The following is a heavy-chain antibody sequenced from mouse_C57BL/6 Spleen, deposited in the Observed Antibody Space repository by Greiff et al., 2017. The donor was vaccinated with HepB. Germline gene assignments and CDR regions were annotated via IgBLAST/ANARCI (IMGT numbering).Heavy chain of an antibody. CDR2: ISDGGSYT. D-gene: IGHD2-10*01. J-gene: IGHJ2*01. CDR1: GFTFSSYA. V-gene: IGHV5-4*01. CDR3: ARDPTMVARWYCDY. Sequence: EVHLVESGGGLVKPGGSLKLSCAASGFTFSSYAMSWVRQTPEKRLEWVATISDGGSYTYYPDNVKGRFTISRDNAKNNLYLQMSHLKSEDTAMYYCARDPTMVARWYCDYWGQGTTLTVSS.